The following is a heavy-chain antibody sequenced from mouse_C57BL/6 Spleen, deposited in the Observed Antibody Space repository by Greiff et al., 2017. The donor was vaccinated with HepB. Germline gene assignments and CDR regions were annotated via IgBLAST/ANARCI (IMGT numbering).Heavy chain of an antibody. CDR1: GYTFTDYE. V-gene: IGHV1-15*01. CDR2: IDPETGGT. Sequence: QVQLQQSGAELVRPGASVTLSCKASGYTFTDYEMHWVKQTPVHGLEWIGAIDPETGGTAYNQKFKGKAILTADKSSSTAYMELRSLTSEDSAVYYCTRKSPLRQLRPYFDYWGQGTTLTVSS. D-gene: IGHD3-2*02. J-gene: IGHJ2*01. CDR3: TRKSPLRQLRPYFDY.